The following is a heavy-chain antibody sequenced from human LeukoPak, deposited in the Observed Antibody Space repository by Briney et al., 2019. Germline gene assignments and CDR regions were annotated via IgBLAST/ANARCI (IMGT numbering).Heavy chain of an antibody. J-gene: IGHJ4*02. CDR2: ISSSSSYI. Sequence: GGTLRLSCAASGFTFSSYGMSWVRQAPGKGLEWVSSISSSSSYIYYADSVKGRFTISRDNAKNSLYLQMNSLRAEDTAVYYCARGAYNWNDPTTLDYWGQGTLVTVSS. V-gene: IGHV3-21*01. D-gene: IGHD1-20*01. CDR3: ARGAYNWNDPTTLDY. CDR1: GFTFSSYG.